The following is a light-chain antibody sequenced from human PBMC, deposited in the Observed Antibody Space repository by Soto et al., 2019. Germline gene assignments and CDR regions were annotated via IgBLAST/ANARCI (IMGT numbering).Light chain of an antibody. CDR3: QQYNTYSLFT. CDR2: DAS. J-gene: IGKJ3*01. V-gene: IGKV1-5*01. CDR1: QSISSW. Sequence: DIPMTQSPSSLSASVGDRVTITCRASQSISSWLAWYQQKPGKAPKLLIYDASSLESGVPSRFSGSGSGTEFTLTISSLQPDDFATYYCQQYNTYSLFTFGPGTKVDLK.